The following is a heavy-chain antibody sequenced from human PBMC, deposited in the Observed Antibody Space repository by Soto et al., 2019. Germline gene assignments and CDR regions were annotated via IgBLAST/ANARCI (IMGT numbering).Heavy chain of an antibody. Sequence: QVQLVQSGAEVKKPGASVKVSCKASGYTFTSYAMHWVRQAPGQRLEWMGWTNAGNGNTKYSQKFQGRVTITRDTSASTAYMELSSLRSEDTAVYYCARDLTGTTFAFDIWGQGTMVTVSS. J-gene: IGHJ3*02. CDR1: GYTFTSYA. CDR3: ARDLTGTTFAFDI. D-gene: IGHD1-20*01. V-gene: IGHV1-3*01. CDR2: TNAGNGNT.